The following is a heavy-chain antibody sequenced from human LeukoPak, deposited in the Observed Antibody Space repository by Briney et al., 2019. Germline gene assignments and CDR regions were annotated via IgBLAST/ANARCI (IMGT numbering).Heavy chain of an antibody. D-gene: IGHD3-22*01. CDR1: GYIFVDSW. Sequence: GESLKISCKGSGYIFVDSWISWVRQMPGKGLEWMGNIDPSDSYTKYSPSFRGNVTISADKSINTAYLKWSSLKASDTAMYYCARQGYYYDSSGYYMRPNWFDSWGQGTLVTVSS. CDR3: ARQGYYYDSSGYYMRPNWFDS. J-gene: IGHJ5*01. CDR2: IDPSDSYT. V-gene: IGHV5-10-1*01.